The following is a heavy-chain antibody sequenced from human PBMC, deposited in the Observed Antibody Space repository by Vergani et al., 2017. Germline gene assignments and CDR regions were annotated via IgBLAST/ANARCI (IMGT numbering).Heavy chain of an antibody. CDR2: IRYDGSNT. CDR1: GFTFSSYG. CDR3: AHPVWMDV. D-gene: IGHD2-8*01. J-gene: IGHJ6*02. V-gene: IGHV3-30*02. Sequence: QVQLVESGGGVVQPGGSLRLSCAASGFTFSSYGMHWVRQAPGKGLEWVAFIRYDGSNTYYADSVKGRFTISRDNSKNTLYLQMNSLSAEDTAVYYCAHPVWMDVWGQGTTVTVSS.